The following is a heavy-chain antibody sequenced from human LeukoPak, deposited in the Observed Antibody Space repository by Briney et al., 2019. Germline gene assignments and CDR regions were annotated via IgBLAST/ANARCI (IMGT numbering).Heavy chain of an antibody. V-gene: IGHV3-21*01. J-gene: IGHJ4*02. Sequence: GGSLRLSCAASGFTFSSYSMNWVRQAPGKGLEWVSSISSSSSYIYYADSVKGRFTISRDNAKNSLYLQMNSLRAEDTAVYYRARVVQLERRVDYWGQGTLVTVSS. CDR2: ISSSSSYI. CDR1: GFTFSSYS. CDR3: ARVVQLERRVDY. D-gene: IGHD1-1*01.